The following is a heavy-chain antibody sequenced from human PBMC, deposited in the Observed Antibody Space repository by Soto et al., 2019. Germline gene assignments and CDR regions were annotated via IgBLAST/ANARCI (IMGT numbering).Heavy chain of an antibody. V-gene: IGHV1-24*01. CDR1: GYTLTELS. Sequence: ASVKVSCKVSGYTLTELSMHWVRKAPGKGLEWMGGFDPEDGETIYAQKFQGRVTITADESTSTAYMELSSLRSEDTAVYYCASYYDSSGYHRGEYFQHWG. J-gene: IGHJ1*01. CDR3: ASYYDSSGYHRGEYFQH. CDR2: FDPEDGET. D-gene: IGHD3-22*01.